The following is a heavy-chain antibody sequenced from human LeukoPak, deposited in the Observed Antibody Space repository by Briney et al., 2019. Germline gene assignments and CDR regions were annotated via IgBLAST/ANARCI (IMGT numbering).Heavy chain of an antibody. D-gene: IGHD3-3*01. CDR3: ARAFWSGYFFDF. V-gene: IGHV4-59*01. CDR1: GGSISSYY. Sequence: SETLSLTCTVSGGSISSYYWSWIRQPPGKGREWIGYIYYSGSTNYNPSLKSRVTISVDTSKNQFSLKLSSVTAADTAVYYCARAFWSGYFFDFWGQGTLVTVSS. J-gene: IGHJ4*02. CDR2: IYYSGST.